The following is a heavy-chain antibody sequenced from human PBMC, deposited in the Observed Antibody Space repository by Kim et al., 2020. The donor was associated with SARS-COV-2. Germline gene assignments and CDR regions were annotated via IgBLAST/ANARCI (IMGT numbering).Heavy chain of an antibody. V-gene: IGHV1-3*01. Sequence: ASVKVSCKASGYTFTSHPMHWVRQAPGQRLEWMGWINAGNGDTKYSQKFQGRVTITRDTSASTAYMELSSLRSEDTAVYYCARDLVDILTGYYTPSGPYFDYWGQGTLVTVSS. CDR2: INAGNGDT. CDR1: GYTFTSHP. D-gene: IGHD3-9*01. CDR3: ARDLVDILTGYYTPSGPYFDY. J-gene: IGHJ4*02.